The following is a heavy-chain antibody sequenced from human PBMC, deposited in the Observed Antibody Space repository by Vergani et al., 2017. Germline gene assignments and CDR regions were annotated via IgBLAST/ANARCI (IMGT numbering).Heavy chain of an antibody. V-gene: IGHV4-38-2*02. J-gene: IGHJ5*02. D-gene: IGHD4-17*01. CDR3: ARDVTTVTTSYFGDWFDP. CDR2: IYHSGST. CDR1: GYSISSGYY. Sequence: QVQLQESGPGLVKPSETLSLTCTVSGYSISSGYYWGWIRQPPGKGLEWIGSIYHSGSTYYNPSLKSRGTISVDTSKNQFSLQLSSVTASDTAVYYCARDVTTVTTSYFGDWFDPWGQGTLVTVSS.